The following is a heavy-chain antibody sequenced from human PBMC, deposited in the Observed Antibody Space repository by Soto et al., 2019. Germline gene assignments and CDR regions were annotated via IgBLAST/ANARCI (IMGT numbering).Heavy chain of an antibody. CDR2: IYYSGST. D-gene: IGHD4-17*01. J-gene: IGHJ4*02. CDR3: ARHRATVWSDFDY. CDR1: GGSISSSSYY. Sequence: PSETLSLTCTVSGGSISSSSYYWGWIRQPPGKGLEWIGSIYYSGSTYYNPSLKSRVTISVDTSKNQFSLKLSSVTAADTAVYYCARHRATVWSDFDYWGQGTLVTVSS. V-gene: IGHV4-39*01.